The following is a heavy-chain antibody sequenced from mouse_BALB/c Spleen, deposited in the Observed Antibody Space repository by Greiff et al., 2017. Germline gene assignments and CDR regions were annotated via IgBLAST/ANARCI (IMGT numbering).Heavy chain of an antibody. J-gene: IGHJ4*01. CDR2: ISYSGST. D-gene: IGHD1-1*01. V-gene: IGHV3-2*02. CDR3: AREDITTDAMDY. CDR1: GYSITSDYA. Sequence: EVKLVESGPGLVKPSQSLSLTCTVTGYSITSDYAWNWIRQFPGNKLEWMGYISYSGSTSYNPSLKSRISITRDTSKNQFFLQLNSVTTEDTATYYCAREDITTDAMDYWGQGTSVTVSS.